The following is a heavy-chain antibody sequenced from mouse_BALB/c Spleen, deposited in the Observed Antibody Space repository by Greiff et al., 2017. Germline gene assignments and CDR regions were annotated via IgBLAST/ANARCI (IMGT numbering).Heavy chain of an antibody. J-gene: IGHJ1*01. D-gene: IGHD2-14*01. CDR2: INPYNGDT. CDR1: GYSFTGYF. Sequence: EVQLQQSGPELVKPGASVKISCKASGYSFTGYFMNWVMQSHGKSLEWIGRINPYNGDTFYNQKFKGKATLTVDKSSSTAHMELRSLASEDSAVYYCARGTYWYFDVWGAGTTVTVSS. V-gene: IGHV1-20*02. CDR3: ARGTYWYFDV.